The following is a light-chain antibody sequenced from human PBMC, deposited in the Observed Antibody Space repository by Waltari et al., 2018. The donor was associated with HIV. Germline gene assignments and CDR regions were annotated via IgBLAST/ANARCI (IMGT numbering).Light chain of an antibody. CDR1: QSVSSSF. J-gene: IGKJ1*01. CDR3: QQYGSSLWT. V-gene: IGKV3-20*01. CDR2: DAS. Sequence: IVLTQSPGTLSLSPGERATLSCRASQSVSSSFLAWYQQQPGQVPRLLIYDASSRATGIPDRFSGSGSGTNFTLTISRLEPEDFGVYYCQQYGSSLWTFGQGTKVEIK.